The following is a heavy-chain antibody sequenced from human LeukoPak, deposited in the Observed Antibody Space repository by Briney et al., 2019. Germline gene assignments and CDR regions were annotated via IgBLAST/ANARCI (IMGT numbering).Heavy chain of an antibody. D-gene: IGHD3-10*01. V-gene: IGHV1-46*01. CDR3: ARDQNLNYYGSGSYPSGWFDP. CDR2: INPSGGST. J-gene: IGHJ5*02. Sequence: APVKVSCKTSGYTFTSYYMHWVRQAPGQGLERMGIINPSGGSTSYAQKFQGRVTMTRDTSTSTVYMELSSLRSEDTAVYYCARDQNLNYYGSGSYPSGWFDPWGQGTLVTVSS. CDR1: GYTFTSYY.